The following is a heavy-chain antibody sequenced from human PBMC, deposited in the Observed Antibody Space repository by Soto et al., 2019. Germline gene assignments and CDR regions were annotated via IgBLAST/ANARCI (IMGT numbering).Heavy chain of an antibody. Sequence: QVQLQESGPGLVKPSETLSLTCAVSGGSVRSGSFYCSWIRQPPGKGLEWIGYIYYTGNTKYSPALKSRVTILLDTSKNQFSLKLSSVTAADTAVYYCARGRGNYCYYGMDVWAQGTTVSVSS. V-gene: IGHV4-61*01. CDR2: IYYTGNT. CDR3: ARGRGNYCYYGMDV. J-gene: IGHJ6*02. CDR1: GGSVRSGSFY.